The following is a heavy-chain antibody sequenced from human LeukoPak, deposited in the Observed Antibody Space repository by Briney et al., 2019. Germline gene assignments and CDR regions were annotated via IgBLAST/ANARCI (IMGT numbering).Heavy chain of an antibody. CDR1: GYTFTGYY. J-gene: IGHJ4*02. CDR2: ISTNNANT. D-gene: IGHD1-26*01. CDR3: ARHIVGATTAFDY. Sequence: ASVTVSCKASGYTFTGYYMHWVRQAPGQGLEWMGWISTNNANTDYAQNLQGRVTMTTDTSTSTVYMELRNLRSDDTALYYCARHIVGATTAFDYWGQGTLVTVSS. V-gene: IGHV1-18*04.